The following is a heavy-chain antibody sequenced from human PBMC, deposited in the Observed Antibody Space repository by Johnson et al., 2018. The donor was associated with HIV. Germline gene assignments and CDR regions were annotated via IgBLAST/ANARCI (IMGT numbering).Heavy chain of an antibody. CDR2: ISWNSGSI. CDR3: ARDIRESFGSCDSSGSGLGAFDI. Sequence: LLVESEGGLVQPGRSLRLSCAASGFTFDDYAMHWVRQAPGKGLEWVSGISWNSGSIGYADSVKGRFTISRDNAKNSLYLQMNSLRAEDTAVYYCARDIRESFGSCDSSGSGLGAFDIWGQGTMVTVSS. V-gene: IGHV3-9*01. CDR1: GFTFDDYA. D-gene: IGHD3-22*01. J-gene: IGHJ3*02.